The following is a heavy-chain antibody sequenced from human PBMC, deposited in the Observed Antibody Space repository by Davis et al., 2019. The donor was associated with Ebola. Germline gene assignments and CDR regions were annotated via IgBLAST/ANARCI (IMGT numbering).Heavy chain of an antibody. D-gene: IGHD5-12*01. V-gene: IGHV4-59*01. J-gene: IGHJ4*02. CDR1: GVSIYSYY. CDR2: VYFSGSA. Sequence: GSLRLSCTVSGVSIYSYYWSWVRQSPGKGLEWIGYVYFSGSATYSPSLENRATMSIDTSKNQVSLKLTSVTPADTAVYYCANDDYWGQGILVTVSS. CDR3: ANDDY.